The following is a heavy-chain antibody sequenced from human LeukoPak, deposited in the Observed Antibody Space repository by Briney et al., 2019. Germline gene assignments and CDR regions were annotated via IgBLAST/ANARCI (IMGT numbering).Heavy chain of an antibody. J-gene: IGHJ6*04. V-gene: IGHV3-48*03. CDR1: GLTFSSYE. CDR2: ISSSGSTI. D-gene: IGHD2-2*01. Sequence: QPGGSLRLSCATYGLTFSSYEMNWVRQAPGKGLEWVSYISSSGSTIYYAYSENGRFTVSRHNANNSLYQQMNIRRADDTAFYYCARGEYQLLHYYYYGMDVWGKGSTVTVSS. CDR3: ARGEYQLLHYYYYGMDV.